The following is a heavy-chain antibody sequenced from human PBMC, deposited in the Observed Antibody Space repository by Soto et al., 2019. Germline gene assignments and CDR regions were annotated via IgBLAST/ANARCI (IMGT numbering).Heavy chain of an antibody. CDR1: GFTLSEYG. V-gene: IGHV3-30*18. Sequence: GGSLRLSCTASGFTLSEYGIHWVRQAPGKGLEWVAVISYGGSHKYYAGSVKGRFTISRDDSKDTVYLQMNSLKTDDTAVYYCAKEMFPRTVLDSSSPWGDFWGRGSLVTVSS. CDR2: ISYGGSHK. J-gene: IGHJ4*02. CDR3: AKEMFPRTVLDSSSPWGDF. D-gene: IGHD2-15*01.